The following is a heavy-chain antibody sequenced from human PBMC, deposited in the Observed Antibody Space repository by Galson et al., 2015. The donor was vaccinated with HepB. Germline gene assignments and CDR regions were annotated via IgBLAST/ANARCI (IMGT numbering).Heavy chain of an antibody. J-gene: IGHJ4*02. CDR3: LSGQWLTRPFDY. Sequence: SLRLSCAASGFTFSNFAMSWVRQAPGKGLEWVSALSGNGGSTYYADSVKGRFTISRDNSKNTLYQQMNSLRAEDTALYYCLSGQWLTRPFDYWGQGTLVTVSS. CDR2: LSGNGGST. D-gene: IGHD6-19*01. V-gene: IGHV3-23*01. CDR1: GFTFSNFA.